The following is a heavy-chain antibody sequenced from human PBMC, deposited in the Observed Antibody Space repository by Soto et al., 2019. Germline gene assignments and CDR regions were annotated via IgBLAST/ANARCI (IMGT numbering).Heavy chain of an antibody. V-gene: IGHV3-21*01. CDR2: ISISSSYI. J-gene: IGHJ6*02. D-gene: IGHD1-1*01. CDR3: ASRNTLDNYYQRMHG. Sequence: AQGKGLEWVSSISISSSYIYYADSVKGRFTISRDNAKNSLYLQMNSLRAEDTAVYYFASRNTLDNYYQRMHGWGQ.